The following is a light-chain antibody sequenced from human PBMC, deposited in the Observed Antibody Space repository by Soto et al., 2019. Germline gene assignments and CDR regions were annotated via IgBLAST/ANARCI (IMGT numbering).Light chain of an antibody. V-gene: IGKV3-15*01. J-gene: IGKJ1*01. CDR2: GAS. Sequence: EIVMTQSPATLSVSKGERAALSCRASQSVSSYLAWYQQKAGQAPRLLIYGASTRATGSPARVSGSGSGTEFTLTINSLQSEDSAVYYCHQNNNGPPATFGQGTKVDIK. CDR1: QSVSSY. CDR3: HQNNNGPPAT.